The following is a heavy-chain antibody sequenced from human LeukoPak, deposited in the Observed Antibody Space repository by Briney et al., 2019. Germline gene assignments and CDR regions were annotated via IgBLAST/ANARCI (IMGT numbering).Heavy chain of an antibody. D-gene: IGHD6-19*01. J-gene: IGHJ4*02. CDR2: VSNSGSTI. V-gene: IGHV3-11*01. CDR1: GFTFSDYY. CDR3: ARGISSGWSSH. Sequence: TGGSLRLSCAASGFTFSDYYMSWIRQAPGKGLEWVSYVSNSGSTIYYADSVKGRFAISRDNAKNSLYLQMNSLRAEDTAMYYCARGISSGWSSHWGQGTLVTVSS.